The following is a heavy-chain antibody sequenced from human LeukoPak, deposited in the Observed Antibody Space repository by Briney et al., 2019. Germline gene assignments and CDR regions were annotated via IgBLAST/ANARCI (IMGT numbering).Heavy chain of an antibody. CDR2: IYHSGST. CDR3: AREDDSSGFLDY. CDR1: GYSISSGYY. V-gene: IGHV4-38-2*02. J-gene: IGHJ4*02. Sequence: SETLSLTCTVSGYSISSGYYWGWIRQPPGKGLEWIGSIYHSGSTYYNPSLKSRVTISVDTSKNQFSLKLSSVTAADTAVYYCAREDDSSGFLDYWGQGTLVTVSS. D-gene: IGHD3-22*01.